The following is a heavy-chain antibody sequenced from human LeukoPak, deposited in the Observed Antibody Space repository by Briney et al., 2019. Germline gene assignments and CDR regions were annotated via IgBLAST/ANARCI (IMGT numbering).Heavy chain of an antibody. J-gene: IGHJ4*02. CDR2: ISGGSSGST. V-gene: IGHV3-23*01. D-gene: IGHD6-13*01. CDR1: GFTFSDYA. Sequence: PGGSLRLSCAASGFTFSDYAMSWVRQAPGKGLEWLSDISGGSSGSTYYADSVTGRFTVSRDNSKNTVDLQMNSLRAEDTAVYYCARDPGYSNYIGEGYWGQGTLVTVSS. CDR3: ARDPGYSNYIGEGY.